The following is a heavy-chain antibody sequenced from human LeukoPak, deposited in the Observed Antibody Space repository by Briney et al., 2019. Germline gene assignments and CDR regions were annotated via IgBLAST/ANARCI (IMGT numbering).Heavy chain of an antibody. Sequence: GGSLRLSCAASGFIFSTYGMYWVRQAPGKGLEWVSAISGSGGSTYYADSVKGRFTISRDNSKNTLYLQMNSLRAEDTAVYYCAKDITTVAYCSSDSCYPDYWGQGTLVTVSS. CDR2: ISGSGGST. V-gene: IGHV3-23*01. CDR1: GFIFSTYG. CDR3: AKDITTVAYCSSDSCYPDY. D-gene: IGHD2-15*01. J-gene: IGHJ4*02.